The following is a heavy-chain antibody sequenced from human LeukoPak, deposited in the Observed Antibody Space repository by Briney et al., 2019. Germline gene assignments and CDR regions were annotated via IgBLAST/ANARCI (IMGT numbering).Heavy chain of an antibody. CDR1: GFTFSSYG. J-gene: IGHJ4*02. Sequence: SGGSLRPSCAASGFTFSSYGMHWVRQAPGKGLEWVAVISYDGSNKYYADSVKGRFTISRDNSKNTLYLQMNSLRAEDTAVYYCAKVDYYDSRDPDYWGQGTLVTVSS. V-gene: IGHV3-30*18. D-gene: IGHD3-22*01. CDR2: ISYDGSNK. CDR3: AKVDYYDSRDPDY.